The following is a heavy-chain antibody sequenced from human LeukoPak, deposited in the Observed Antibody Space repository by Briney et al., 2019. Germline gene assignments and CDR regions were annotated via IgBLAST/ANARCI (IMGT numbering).Heavy chain of an antibody. CDR2: IKQDGSAK. D-gene: IGHD6-13*01. CDR3: VRQYNSSWLQFFDY. Sequence: PGGSLRLSCAAAGLTFSDYRMTWVRQAPGKGLEWVANIKQDGSAKYYVDSVQGRFTISRDNAENSLYLQMNSLRAEDAAIYYCVRQYNSSWLQFFDYWGQGTLVTVSS. J-gene: IGHJ4*02. CDR1: GLTFSDYR. V-gene: IGHV3-7*04.